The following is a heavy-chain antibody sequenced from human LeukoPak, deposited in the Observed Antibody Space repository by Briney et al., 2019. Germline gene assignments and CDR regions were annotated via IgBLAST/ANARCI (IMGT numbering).Heavy chain of an antibody. CDR1: GFTFDDYA. CDR3: AKGLTFGGVVVMKDYFDY. CDR2: ISWNSGSI. D-gene: IGHD3-16*02. J-gene: IGHJ4*02. Sequence: GGSLRLSCAASGFTFDDYAMHWVRQAPGKGLELVSGISWNSGSIGYADSVKGRFTISRDNAKNSLYLQMNSLRAEDTALYYCAKGLTFGGVVVMKDYFDYWGQGTLVTVSS. V-gene: IGHV3-9*01.